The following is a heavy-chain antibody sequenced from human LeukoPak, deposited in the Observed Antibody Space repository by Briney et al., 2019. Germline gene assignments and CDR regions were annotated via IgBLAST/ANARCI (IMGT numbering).Heavy chain of an antibody. Sequence: GGSLRLSCAASGFTFSNYAMSWVRQAPGKGLEWVSAISGSGGSTYYADSVKGRFTISRDNSKNTLYLQMNSLRAEDTAVYYCAKAGTSYGYKYYYMDVWGKGTTVTISS. CDR2: ISGSGGST. D-gene: IGHD5-18*01. CDR3: AKAGTSYGYKYYYMDV. V-gene: IGHV3-23*01. CDR1: GFTFSNYA. J-gene: IGHJ6*03.